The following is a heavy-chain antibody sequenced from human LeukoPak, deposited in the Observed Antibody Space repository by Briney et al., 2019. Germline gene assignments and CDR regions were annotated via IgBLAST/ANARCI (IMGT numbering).Heavy chain of an antibody. CDR2: IYPVDSDT. CDR1: GYPFTTYW. Sequence: GEALQISFKGSGYPFTTYWIGWVRPLAGKGLEWMGIIYPVDSDTRYSPSFQRQVTISADKSISTAYLQWSSLNASDTAMYYCARHHASNSWPLWADYWGQGSLVTVSS. J-gene: IGHJ4*02. V-gene: IGHV5-51*01. D-gene: IGHD6-13*01. CDR3: ARHHASNSWPLWADY.